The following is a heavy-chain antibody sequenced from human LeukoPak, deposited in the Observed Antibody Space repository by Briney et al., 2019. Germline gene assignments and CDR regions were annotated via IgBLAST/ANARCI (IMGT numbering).Heavy chain of an antibody. V-gene: IGHV4-59*01. CDR3: VKSNSRYQPWTLDI. D-gene: IGHD2-2*01. CDR2: IYYSGST. Sequence: SETLSLTCTVSGGSISSYYWSWIRQPPGKGLEWIGYIYYSGSTNYNPSLKSRVTISVDTSNNQLSLKVNSVTAADTAMYYCVKSNSRYQPWTLDIWGRGTMVTVSS. J-gene: IGHJ3*02. CDR1: GGSISSYY.